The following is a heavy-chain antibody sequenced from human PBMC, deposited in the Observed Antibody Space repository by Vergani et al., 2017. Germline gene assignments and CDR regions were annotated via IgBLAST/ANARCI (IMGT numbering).Heavy chain of an antibody. D-gene: IGHD2-15*01. J-gene: IGHJ5*02. V-gene: IGHV4-61*02. Sequence: QVQLQESGPGLVKPSQTLSLTCTVSGGSISSGSYYWSWIRQPAGKGLEWIGRIYTSGSTNYNPSLKSRVTISVDTSKNQFSLKLSSVTAADTAVYYGARGSRCSGGSCYYPWGQGTLVTVSS. CDR3: ARGSRCSGGSCYYP. CDR2: IYTSGST. CDR1: GGSISSGSYY.